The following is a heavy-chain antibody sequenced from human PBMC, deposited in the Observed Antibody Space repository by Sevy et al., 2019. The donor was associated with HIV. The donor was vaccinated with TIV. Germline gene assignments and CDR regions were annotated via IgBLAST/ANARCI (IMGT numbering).Heavy chain of an antibody. D-gene: IGHD6-19*01. CDR2: ISYDGSNK. Sequence: GESLKISCAASGFTFSTYAMHWVRQAPGKGLEWVAVISYDGSNKYYADSVKGRFTISRDISNNTLYLQMNSLRTEDTAVYYCAKDAGYSIGWYPGYWGQGTLVTVSS. CDR3: AKDAGYSIGWYPGY. V-gene: IGHV3-30*18. CDR1: GFTFSTYA. J-gene: IGHJ4*02.